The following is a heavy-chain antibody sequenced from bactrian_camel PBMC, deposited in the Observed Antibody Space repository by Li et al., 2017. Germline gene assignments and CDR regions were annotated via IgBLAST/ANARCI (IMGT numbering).Heavy chain of an antibody. D-gene: IGHD6*01. Sequence: HVQLVESGGGSVQSGGSLRLSCTPVGPTYSTYCIGWFRQTPGKEREGVATIDMHDSTNYADSVKGRFTISEDNAKNTVYLRMNSLQPGDTAMYYCAADDGGKCSWNPHNPVVGLLSAEYRGPGTQVTVS. CDR3: AADDGGKCSWNPHNPVVGLLSAEY. CDR2: IDMHDST. V-gene: IGHV3S53*01. CDR1: GPTYSTYC. J-gene: IGHJ4*01.